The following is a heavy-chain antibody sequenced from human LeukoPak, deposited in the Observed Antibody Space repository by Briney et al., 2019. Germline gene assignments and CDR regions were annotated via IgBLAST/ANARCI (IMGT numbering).Heavy chain of an antibody. V-gene: IGHV4-34*01. Sequence: SETLSLTCAVYGGSFSGYYWSWIRQPPGKGLEWIGEINHSGSTNYNPSLKSRVTISVDTSKNQFSLKLSSVTAADTAVHYCASRSRLTTVTTGVGNYWGQGTLVTVSS. CDR2: INHSGST. D-gene: IGHD4-17*01. J-gene: IGHJ4*02. CDR3: ASRSRLTTVTTGVGNY. CDR1: GGSFSGYY.